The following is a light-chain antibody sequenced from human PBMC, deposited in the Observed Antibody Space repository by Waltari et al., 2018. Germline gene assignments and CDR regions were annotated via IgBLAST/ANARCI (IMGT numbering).Light chain of an antibody. J-gene: IGKJ1*01. CDR3: QQYNSYWT. Sequence: DIQMNQSPSTLSASVGDRVTITCRASQSISSWLAWYQQKPGKAPKLLIYDASSLESGVPSRFSGRGSGTEFTLTISSLQPDDFATYYCQQYNSYWTFGQGTKVEIK. CDR1: QSISSW. CDR2: DAS. V-gene: IGKV1-5*01.